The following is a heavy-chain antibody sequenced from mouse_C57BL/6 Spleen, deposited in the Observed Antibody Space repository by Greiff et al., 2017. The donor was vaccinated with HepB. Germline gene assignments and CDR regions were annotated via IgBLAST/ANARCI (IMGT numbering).Heavy chain of an antibody. J-gene: IGHJ4*01. CDR2: IRSKSSNYAT. CDR1: GFTFNTYA. V-gene: IGHV10-3*01. Sequence: DAGGGLVQPKGSLKLSCAASGFTFNTYAMHWVRQAPGKGLEWVARIRSKSSNYATYYADSVKDRFTISRDDSQSMLYLQMNNLKTEDTAMYYCVLITTVVPYYAMDYWGQGTSVTVSS. CDR3: VLITTVVPYYAMDY. D-gene: IGHD1-1*01.